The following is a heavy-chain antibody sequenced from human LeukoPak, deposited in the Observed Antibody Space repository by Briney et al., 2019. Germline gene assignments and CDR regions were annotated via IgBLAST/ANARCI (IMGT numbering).Heavy chain of an antibody. CDR3: ARALTRGGYKSPRWFDP. J-gene: IGHJ5*02. CDR1: GYTCTSYY. D-gene: IGHD5-24*01. CDR2: INPSGGST. V-gene: IGHV1-46*01. Sequence: ASVKVSCKASGYTCTSYYMHWVRQAPGQGLEWMGIINPSGGSTSYAQKFQGRVTMTRDTSTSTVYMELSSLRSEDTAVYYCARALTRGGYKSPRWFDPWGQGTLVTVSS.